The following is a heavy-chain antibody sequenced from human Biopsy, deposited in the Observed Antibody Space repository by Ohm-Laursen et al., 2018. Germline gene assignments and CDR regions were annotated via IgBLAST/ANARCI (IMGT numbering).Heavy chain of an antibody. J-gene: IGHJ5*02. CDR1: GFAFSYYG. Sequence: SLRLSCAAAGFAFSYYGLHWVRQAPGKGLQWVAVMWSDGINKNYADSVKGRFTVSRDNSNNVLHLQMSNLRDEDSAVYYCARDDDTTGHYMILNHWGQGTLVTVSS. CDR2: MWSDGINK. D-gene: IGHD3-9*01. CDR3: ARDDDTTGHYMILNH. V-gene: IGHV3-33*01.